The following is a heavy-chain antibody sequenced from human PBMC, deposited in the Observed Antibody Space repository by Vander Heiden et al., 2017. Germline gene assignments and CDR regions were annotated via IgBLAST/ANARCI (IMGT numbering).Heavy chain of an antibody. Sequence: QVQLQQWGAGLLKPSETLSPTCAVYGGSFSGYYWSWIRQPPGKGLEWIGEINHSGSTNYNPSLKSRVTISVDTSKNQFSLKLSSVTAADTAVYYCARGRGGRNTAMTYFDYWGQGTLVTVSS. V-gene: IGHV4-34*01. CDR1: GGSFSGYY. J-gene: IGHJ4*02. D-gene: IGHD5-18*01. CDR2: INHSGST. CDR3: ARGRGGRNTAMTYFDY.